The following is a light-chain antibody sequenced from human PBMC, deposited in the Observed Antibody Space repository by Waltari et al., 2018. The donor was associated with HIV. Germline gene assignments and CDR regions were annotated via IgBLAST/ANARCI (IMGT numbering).Light chain of an antibody. CDR2: AVS. V-gene: IGLV2-14*01. J-gene: IGLJ3*02. Sequence: QSALTQPASVSGSLGQSITISSTGASSDVAAFNYVSWYQQHTGKAPKLIIVAVSNLPSGISNHFAGSKSGNTASLTISGLQPEDEADYYCSSYTTKKIRVFGGGTKVTVL. CDR1: SSDVAAFNY. CDR3: SSYTTKKIRV.